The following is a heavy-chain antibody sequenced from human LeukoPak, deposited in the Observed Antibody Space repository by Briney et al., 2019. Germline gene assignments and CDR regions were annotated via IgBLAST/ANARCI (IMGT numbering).Heavy chain of an antibody. J-gene: IGHJ4*02. CDR3: AKVRSSGWIDY. V-gene: IGHV3-30*18. CDR2: ISYDGSNK. D-gene: IGHD6-19*01. Sequence: PGGSLRLSCAASGFTFSSYGMHWVRQAPGKGLEWVAVISYDGSNKYYADSVKGRSTISRDNSKNTLYLQMNSLRAEDTAVYYCAKVRSSGWIDYWGQGTLVTVSS. CDR1: GFTFSSYG.